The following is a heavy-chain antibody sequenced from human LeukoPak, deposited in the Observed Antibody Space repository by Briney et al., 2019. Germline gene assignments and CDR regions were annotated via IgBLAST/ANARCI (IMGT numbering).Heavy chain of an antibody. D-gene: IGHD4-17*01. CDR2: IYSGGST. J-gene: IGHJ4*02. CDR1: GFTVSSNY. CDR3: VRGDYGDYTLFDY. V-gene: IGHV3-53*01. Sequence: PGGPLRLSCAASGFTVSSNYMSWVRQAPGKGLEWVLVIYSGGSTYYADSVKGRFTISRDNSKNTLYLQMNSLRAEDTAVYYCVRGDYGDYTLFDYWGQGTLVTVYS.